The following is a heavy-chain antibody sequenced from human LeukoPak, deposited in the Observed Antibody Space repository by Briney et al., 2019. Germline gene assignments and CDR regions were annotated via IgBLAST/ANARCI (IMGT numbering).Heavy chain of an antibody. V-gene: IGHV3-48*02. CDR3: ASDGGPFDH. D-gene: IGHD3-16*01. CDR2: ISSSSSSTI. J-gene: IGHJ4*02. CDR1: GFTFSSYS. Sequence: GALRLSCAASGFTFSSYSMNWVRQAPGKGLEWVSYISSSSSSTIYYADSVKGRFTISRDDAKKSVYLQMNSLRDEDTAVYYCASDGGPFDHWGQGILVTVAS.